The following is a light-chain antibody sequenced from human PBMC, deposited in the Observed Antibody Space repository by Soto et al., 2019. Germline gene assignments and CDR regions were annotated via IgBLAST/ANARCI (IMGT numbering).Light chain of an antibody. CDR1: QSVSSN. Sequence: EIVMTQSPATLSVSPGERATHSCRASQSVSSNLAWYQQKPGQTPKLLIYVASTRATGIPVRFSGSGSGTEFTLTISSLQSEDFAVYYCQQYNVWPLTFGGGTKVEFK. V-gene: IGKV3-15*01. J-gene: IGKJ4*01. CDR2: VAS. CDR3: QQYNVWPLT.